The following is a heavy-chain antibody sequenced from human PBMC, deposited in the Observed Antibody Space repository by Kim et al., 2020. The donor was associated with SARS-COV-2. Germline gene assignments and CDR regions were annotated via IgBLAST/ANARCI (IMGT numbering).Heavy chain of an antibody. V-gene: IGHV3-11*01. J-gene: IGHJ4*02. CDR2: VSSSGNTV. Sequence: GGSLRLSCAASGFTFSDYYMIWIRQAPGRGLEWVSYVSSSGNTVDYADSLRGRFTISRDNAKNSLYLQMNSLRAEDTAVYYCARTFWSGPLDYWGQGTLVTVSS. CDR1: GFTFSDYY. CDR3: ARTFWSGPLDY. D-gene: IGHD3-3*01.